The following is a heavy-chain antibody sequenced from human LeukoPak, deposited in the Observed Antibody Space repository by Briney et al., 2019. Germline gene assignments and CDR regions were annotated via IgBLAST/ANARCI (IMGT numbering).Heavy chain of an antibody. CDR3: AKDDDGDPPFLDA. D-gene: IGHD4-17*01. V-gene: IGHV3-30*18. CDR2: ISYDGSNK. J-gene: IGHJ4*02. CDR1: GFTFSSYG. Sequence: PGGSLRLPCAASGFTFSSYGMHWVRQAPGKGLEWVAVISYDGSNKYYADSVKGRFTISRDNSKNTLYLQMNSLRAEDTAVYYCAKDDDGDPPFLDAWGQGTLVTVSS.